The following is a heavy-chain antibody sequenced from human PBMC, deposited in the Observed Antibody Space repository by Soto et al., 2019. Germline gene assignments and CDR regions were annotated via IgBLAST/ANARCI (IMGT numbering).Heavy chain of an antibody. CDR1: GFTFDDYA. J-gene: IGHJ6*03. Sequence: GGSLRLSCAASGFTFDDYAMHWVRQAPGKGLEWVSGISWNSGSIGYADSVKGRFTISRDNAKNSLYLQMNSLRAEDTALYYCAKDGTRYYYYYMDVWGKGTTVTVSS. CDR2: ISWNSGSI. V-gene: IGHV3-9*01. CDR3: AKDGTRYYYYYMDV.